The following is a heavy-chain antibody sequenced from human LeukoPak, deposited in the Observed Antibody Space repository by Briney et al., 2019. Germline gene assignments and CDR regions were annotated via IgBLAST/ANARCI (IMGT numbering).Heavy chain of an antibody. CDR2: IKQDGSEK. Sequence: GGSLRLSCGASGFTFSSYWMSWVRQAPGKGLEWVANIKQDGSEKYYVDSVKGRFTISRDNAKNSLYLQMNSLRAEDTAVYYCTRDLMDYDVSTGLHQYYMYVWGQGTTVTVSS. CDR1: GFTFSSYW. CDR3: TRDLMDYDVSTGLHQYYMYV. V-gene: IGHV3-7*01. J-gene: IGHJ6*02. D-gene: IGHD3-9*01.